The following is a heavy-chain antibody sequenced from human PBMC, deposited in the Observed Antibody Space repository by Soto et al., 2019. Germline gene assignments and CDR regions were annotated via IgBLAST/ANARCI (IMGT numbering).Heavy chain of an antibody. J-gene: IGHJ4*02. CDR3: ARNPDIVPTNPPFDN. Sequence: QVQLVESGGGVVQPGRSLRLSCAASGFTFSSYAMHWVRQAPGKGLEWVAVISYDGSNKYYADSVKGRFTISRDNSKNSLYVQMKSMRAEHTAWYYWARNPDIVPTNPPFDNWGQGTLGNVPS. V-gene: IGHV3-30-3*01. D-gene: IGHD5-12*01. CDR2: ISYDGSNK. CDR1: GFTFSSYA.